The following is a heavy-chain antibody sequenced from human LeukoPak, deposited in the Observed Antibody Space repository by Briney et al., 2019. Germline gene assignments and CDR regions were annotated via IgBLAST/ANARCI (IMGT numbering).Heavy chain of an antibody. D-gene: IGHD4-17*01. V-gene: IGHV1-69*05. CDR2: IIPIFGTA. CDR3: ARGGGPTVTPS. CDR1: GGTFSSYA. J-gene: IGHJ4*02. Sequence: GASVKVSCKASGGTFSSYAISWVRQAPGQGLEWMGGIIPIFGTANYAQKFQGRVTITTDESTSTAYMELRSLRSEDTAVYYCARGGGPTVTPSWGQGTLVTVSS.